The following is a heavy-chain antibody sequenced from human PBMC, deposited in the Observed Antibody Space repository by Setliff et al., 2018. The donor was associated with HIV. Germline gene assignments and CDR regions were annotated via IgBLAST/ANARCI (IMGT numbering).Heavy chain of an antibody. CDR3: ARAPISGGSPWFDP. Sequence: PSETLSLTCTVSGGSISSSSYYWGWIRQPPGKGLEWIGSIYYSGSTYYNPSLKSRVTISVDTSKNQFSLKLNSVTAADTAMYYCARAPISGGSPWFDPWGQGTLVTVSS. J-gene: IGHJ5*02. D-gene: IGHD6-19*01. CDR2: IYYSGST. CDR1: GGSISSSSYY. V-gene: IGHV4-39*01.